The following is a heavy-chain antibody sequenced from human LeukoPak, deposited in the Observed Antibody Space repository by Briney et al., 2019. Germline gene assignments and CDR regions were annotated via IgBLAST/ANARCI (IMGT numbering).Heavy chain of an antibody. V-gene: IGHV1-24*01. Sequence: GASVKVPCKVSGYTLTELSMHWVRQAPGKGLEWMGGFDPEDGETIYAQKFQGRVTMTEDTSTDTAYMELSSLRSEDTAVYYCATDSGFAAIGYNWFDPWGQGTLVTVSS. CDR2: FDPEDGET. CDR3: ATDSGFAAIGYNWFDP. CDR1: GYTLTELS. J-gene: IGHJ5*02. D-gene: IGHD3-10*01.